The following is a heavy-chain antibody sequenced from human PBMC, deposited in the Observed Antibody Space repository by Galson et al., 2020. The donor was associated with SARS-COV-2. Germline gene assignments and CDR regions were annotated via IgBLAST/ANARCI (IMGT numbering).Heavy chain of an antibody. V-gene: IGHV3-9*01. CDR1: GFTFEDYA. Sequence: SLKISCAASGFTFEDYAMHWVRQAPGKGPEWVSTVTWNSATMAYADSVKGRFTISRDNAKNSLYLQMNSLRTEDTAFYYCAKGPNSYSSAWFGIDFWGQGTLVSVSS. CDR2: VTWNSATM. J-gene: IGHJ4*02. D-gene: IGHD6-19*01. CDR3: AKGPNSYSSAWFGIDF.